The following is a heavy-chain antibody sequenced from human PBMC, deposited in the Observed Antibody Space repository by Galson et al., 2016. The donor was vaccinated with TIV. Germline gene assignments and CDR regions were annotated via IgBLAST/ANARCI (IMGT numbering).Heavy chain of an antibody. V-gene: IGHV3-33*01. Sequence: SLRLSCAASGFTFSSYGMHWVRQAPGKGLEWVAVIWYDGSNKDYADSVKGRFTISRDNSKNTVYLQMNSLRAGDTAVYYCARVRFCSSTNCLNYFDYRGQGTLVTVSS. CDR2: IWYDGSNK. J-gene: IGHJ4*02. CDR1: GFTFSSYG. D-gene: IGHD2-2*01. CDR3: ARVRFCSSTNCLNYFDY.